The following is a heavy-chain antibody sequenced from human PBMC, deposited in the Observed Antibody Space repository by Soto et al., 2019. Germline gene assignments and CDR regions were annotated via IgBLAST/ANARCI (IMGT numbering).Heavy chain of an antibody. CDR2: FDPEDGET. CDR1: GYTLTGLS. J-gene: IGHJ4*02. CDR3: ATIVSEYSSSSPVYYFDY. V-gene: IGHV1-24*01. D-gene: IGHD6-6*01. Sequence: ASVKVSCKVSGYTLTGLSMHWVRQAPGKGLEWMGGFDPEDGETIYAQKFQGRVTMTEDTSTDTAYMELSSLRSEDTAVYYCATIVSEYSSSSPVYYFDYWGQGTLVTVSS.